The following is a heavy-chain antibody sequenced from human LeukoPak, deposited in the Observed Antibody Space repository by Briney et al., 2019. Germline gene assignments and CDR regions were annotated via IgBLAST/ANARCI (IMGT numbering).Heavy chain of an antibody. Sequence: PGGSLRLSCAASGFTFSSYEMNWVRQAPGKGLEWVSYISSSGSTIYYADSVKGRFTISRDNAKNSLYLQMNSLRAEDTAVYYCARDTHRGYDYTLDDYWGQGTLVTVSS. J-gene: IGHJ4*02. CDR3: ARDTHRGYDYTLDDY. CDR2: ISSSGSTI. CDR1: GFTFSSYE. D-gene: IGHD5-12*01. V-gene: IGHV3-48*03.